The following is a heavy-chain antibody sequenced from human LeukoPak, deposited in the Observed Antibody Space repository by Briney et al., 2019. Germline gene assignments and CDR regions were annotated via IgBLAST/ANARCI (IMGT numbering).Heavy chain of an antibody. V-gene: IGHV1-2*02. CDR3: ARGIPRSYCTPIDCNPNWFDP. CDR2: IDPTSGGT. J-gene: IGHJ5*02. D-gene: IGHD2-8*01. Sequence: GASVKVSCKASGYAFSDYYMHWVRQAPGQGLEWMGWIDPTSGGTKYAHKFQGRVSMTRDTSISTADMEVSSLRSDDTAVYYCARGIPRSYCTPIDCNPNWFDPWGQGTLVIVSS. CDR1: GYAFSDYY.